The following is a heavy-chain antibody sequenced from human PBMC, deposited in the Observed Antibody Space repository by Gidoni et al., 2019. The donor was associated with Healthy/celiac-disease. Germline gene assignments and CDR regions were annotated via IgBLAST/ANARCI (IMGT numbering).Heavy chain of an antibody. D-gene: IGHD3-22*01. J-gene: IGHJ4*02. CDR1: GFPFSSYS. V-gene: IGHV3-48*04. CDR2: ISSSSSTI. CDR3: AREEREVVITDY. Sequence: EVQLVESGGGLVQPGGSLSLSCAASGFPFSSYSMNWVRQAPGTGLEWVSYISSSSSTIYYADSVKGRFTISRDNAKNSLYLKMSSLRAEDTAVYYCAREEREVVITDYWGQGTLVTVSS.